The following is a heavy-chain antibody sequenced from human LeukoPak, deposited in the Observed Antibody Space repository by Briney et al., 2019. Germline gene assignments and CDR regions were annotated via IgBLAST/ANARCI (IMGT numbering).Heavy chain of an antibody. D-gene: IGHD3-16*01. CDR1: GFTFSSYW. Sequence: GGSLRLSCAASGFTFSSYWMSWFRQIPGKGLEWLGNIKTDGREKYYLDSVRGRFTISRDNAKNSLFLQMNSLRGEDTAVYYCVREYVWGTYDPDYWGQGTLVTVTS. V-gene: IGHV3-7*01. CDR2: IKTDGREK. J-gene: IGHJ4*02. CDR3: VREYVWGTYDPDY.